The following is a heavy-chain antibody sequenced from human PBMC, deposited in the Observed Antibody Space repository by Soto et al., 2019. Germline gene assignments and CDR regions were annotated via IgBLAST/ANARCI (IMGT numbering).Heavy chain of an antibody. J-gene: IGHJ6*02. D-gene: IGHD3-10*01. CDR1: GYTFTSYG. V-gene: IGHV1-18*04. CDR2: ISAYNRNT. CDR3: ASGENGSGTYRYYYGMDF. Sequence: ASVKVSCKASGYTFTSYGMNWVRKAPGRGLVWVVCISAYNRNTKYAQNFQGRVTMTTDTSTSTAYMEVRSLRSDDTAVYYCASGENGSGTYRYYYGMDFWG.